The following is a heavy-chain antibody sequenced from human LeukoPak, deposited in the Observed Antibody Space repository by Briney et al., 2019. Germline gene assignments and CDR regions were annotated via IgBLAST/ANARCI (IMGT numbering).Heavy chain of an antibody. D-gene: IGHD3-10*01. V-gene: IGHV4-30-4*01. CDR1: GGSISSGDYY. CDR2: IYYSGST. Sequence: SETLSLTCTVSGGSISSGDYYWSWIRQLPGKGLEWIGYIYYSGSTYYNPSLKSRVTISVDTSKNQFSLKLSSVTAADTAVYYCARGVYYYGSGRFDPWGQGTLVTVSS. J-gene: IGHJ5*02. CDR3: ARGVYYYGSGRFDP.